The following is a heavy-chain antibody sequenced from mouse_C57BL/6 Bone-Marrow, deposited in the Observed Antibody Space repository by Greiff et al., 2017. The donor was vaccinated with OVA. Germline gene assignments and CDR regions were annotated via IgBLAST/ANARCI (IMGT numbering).Heavy chain of an antibody. Sequence: EVKLQESGGGLVKPGGSLKLSCAASGFTFSSYAMSWVRQTPEKRLEWVATISDGGSYTYYPDNVKGRFTISRDNAKNNLYLQMSHLKSEDTAMYYCARGATVVAPDYWGQGTTLTVSS. D-gene: IGHD1-1*01. CDR2: ISDGGSYT. J-gene: IGHJ2*01. V-gene: IGHV5-4*03. CDR3: ARGATVVAPDY. CDR1: GFTFSSYA.